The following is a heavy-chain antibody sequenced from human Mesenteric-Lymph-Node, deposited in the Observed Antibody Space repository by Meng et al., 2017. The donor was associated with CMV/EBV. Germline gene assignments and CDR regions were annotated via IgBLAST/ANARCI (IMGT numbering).Heavy chain of an antibody. J-gene: IGHJ5*02. CDR1: CYRITSYR. CDR3: ARDRKVWFDP. CDR2: ISPYNGNT. Sequence: VSCKASCYRITSYRISWVRQAPEQGLEWVGSISPYNGNTTYAQNLQGRVTMTTDTSTSTAFMELRSLRSDDTAVYYCARDRKVWFDPWGQGTLVIVSS. V-gene: IGHV1-18*01.